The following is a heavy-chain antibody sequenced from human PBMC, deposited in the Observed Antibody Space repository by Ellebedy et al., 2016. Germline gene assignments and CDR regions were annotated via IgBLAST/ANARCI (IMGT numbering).Heavy chain of an antibody. CDR2: ISAYNGDT. Sequence: ASVKVSCXASGYTFSNYGFTWVRQAPGQGLEWMGWISAYNGDTNYAQKLQGRVTMTTDTSTSTAYMELRSLISDDTAMYYCARGGRFVRDYYAMDVWGHGTSVVVSS. CDR3: ARGGRFVRDYYAMDV. V-gene: IGHV1-18*01. D-gene: IGHD3-16*01. J-gene: IGHJ6*02. CDR1: GYTFSNYG.